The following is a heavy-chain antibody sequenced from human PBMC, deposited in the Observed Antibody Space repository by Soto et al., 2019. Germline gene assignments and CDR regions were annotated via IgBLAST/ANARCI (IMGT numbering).Heavy chain of an antibody. CDR1: GYTFSGYS. V-gene: IGHV1-18*04. CDR2: ISGYNGNT. CDR3: ARDVFCGGAPACPDMDV. D-gene: IGHD2-21*01. J-gene: IGHJ6*02. Sequence: GPPVKVSCKASGYTFSGYSITWVRQAPGQGLEWMGRISGYNGNTNYARTLRGRLTLTTDTSTSTAYMELRSLTSDDTAVYYCARDVFCGGAPACPDMDVWGQGTTVTVSS.